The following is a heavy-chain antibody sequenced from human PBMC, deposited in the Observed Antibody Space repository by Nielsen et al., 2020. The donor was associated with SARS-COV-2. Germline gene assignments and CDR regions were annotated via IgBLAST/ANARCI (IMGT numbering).Heavy chain of an antibody. CDR3: ARGLSYSSGWHPFVRGPDVFDY. V-gene: IGHV1-46*01. CDR1: GYTFTSYY. CDR2: INPSGGST. D-gene: IGHD6-19*01. Sequence: ASVKVSCKASGYTFTSYYMHWVRQAPGQGLEWMGIINPSGGSTGYAQKFQGRVTMTRDTSTSTVYMELSSLRSEDTAVYYCARGLSYSSGWHPFVRGPDVFDYWGQGTLVTVSS. J-gene: IGHJ4*02.